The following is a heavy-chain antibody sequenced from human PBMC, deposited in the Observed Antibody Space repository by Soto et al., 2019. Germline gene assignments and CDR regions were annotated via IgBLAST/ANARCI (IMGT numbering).Heavy chain of an antibody. V-gene: IGHV1-3*01. D-gene: IGHD2-8*02. CDR2: INAGNGNT. CDR3: ARGRASWYWDF. J-gene: IGHJ4*01. CDR1: GYTFTNYV. Sequence: ASVKVSCKTCGYTFTNYVLHWVRQAPGQGLEWMGWINAGNGNTKYSQKLQDRLTISRDTSAATAYLDLSRLASEDTAVYYCARGRASWYWDFWGHGTLVTVSS.